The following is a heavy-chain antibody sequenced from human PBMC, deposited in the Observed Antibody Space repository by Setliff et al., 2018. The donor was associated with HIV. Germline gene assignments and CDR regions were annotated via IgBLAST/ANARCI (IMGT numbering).Heavy chain of an antibody. D-gene: IGHD3-22*01. CDR1: GYTFTSYG. J-gene: IGHJ6*03. CDR3: ARTLYYDSSGYMGEGYYFYNYMDV. V-gene: IGHV1-18*01. Sequence: ASVKVSCKASGYTFTSYGISWVRQAPGQGLEWMGWISAYNGNTNYAQKLQGRVRITADGSKSTAYMELSSLRSDDTAVYYCARTLYYDSSGYMGEGYYFYNYMDVWGKGTTVTVSS. CDR2: ISAYNGNT.